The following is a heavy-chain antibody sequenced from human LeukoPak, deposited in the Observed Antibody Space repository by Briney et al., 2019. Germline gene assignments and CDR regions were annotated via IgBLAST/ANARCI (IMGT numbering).Heavy chain of an antibody. V-gene: IGHV3-66*02. Sequence: PGGSLRLSCAASGFTVSSNYMSWVRQAPGKGLEWVSVIYSGGSTYYADSVKGRFTISRDNSKNTLYLQMNSLRAEDTAVYYCARGPRLAPYYCDSSGYYYYWGQGTLVTVSS. D-gene: IGHD3-22*01. CDR2: IYSGGST. CDR1: GFTVSSNY. J-gene: IGHJ4*02. CDR3: ARGPRLAPYYCDSSGYYYY.